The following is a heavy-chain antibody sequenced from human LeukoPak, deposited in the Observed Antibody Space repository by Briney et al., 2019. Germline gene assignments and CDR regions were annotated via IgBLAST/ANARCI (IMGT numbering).Heavy chain of an antibody. CDR1: GFTFIDYA. D-gene: IGHD1-1*01. CDR2: ASRDGSDK. V-gene: IGHV3-30*04. J-gene: IGHJ4*03. Sequence: PGRSLRLSCTTSGFTFIDYAMHWVRQAPGEGPEWVALASRDGSDKQYAGSVKGRFTIHRDDSKNTLYLEMNTLKDEDTAVYYCARAHSSNWYAAHWGHGTRVTVSS. CDR3: ARAHSSNWYAAH.